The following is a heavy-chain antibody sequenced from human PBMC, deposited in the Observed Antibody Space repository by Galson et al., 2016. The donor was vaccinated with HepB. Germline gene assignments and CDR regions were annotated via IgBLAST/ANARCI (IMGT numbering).Heavy chain of an antibody. Sequence: SETLSLTCAVSGDSISSSSWWSWVRQPPGKGLEWIGEIYHSGSTNYNPSLKSRVTISVDKSKNQFSLKLSSVTAADTAVYYCARLFYEQPLVVAESPPVSFAPWGQGTLATVSS. CDR1: GDSISSSSW. CDR2: IYHSGST. V-gene: IGHV4-4*02. J-gene: IGHJ5*02. CDR3: ARLFYEQPLVVAESPPVSFAP. D-gene: IGHD6-13*01.